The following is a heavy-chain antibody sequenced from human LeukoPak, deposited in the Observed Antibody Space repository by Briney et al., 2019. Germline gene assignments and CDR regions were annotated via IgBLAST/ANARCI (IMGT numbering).Heavy chain of an antibody. CDR1: GFTVSINS. Sequence: PGGSLRLSCTVSGFTVSINSMNWVRQAPGKGLEWVSYISSSSSTIYYADSVKGRFTISRDNAKNSLYLQMNSLRAEDTAVYYCARDGRDGYNYDAFDIWGQGTMVTVSS. D-gene: IGHD5-24*01. J-gene: IGHJ3*02. CDR3: ARDGRDGYNYDAFDI. CDR2: ISSSSSTI. V-gene: IGHV3-48*01.